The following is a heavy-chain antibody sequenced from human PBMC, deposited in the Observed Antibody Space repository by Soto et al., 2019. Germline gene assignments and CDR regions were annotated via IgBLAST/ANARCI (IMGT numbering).Heavy chain of an antibody. V-gene: IGHV4-34*01. CDR3: ARGPNYYGSGSYTRYYYYYGMDV. D-gene: IGHD3-10*01. CDR2: INHSGST. Sequence: PSETLSLTCAVYGGSFSGYYWSWIRQPPGKGLEWIGEINHSGSTNYNPSLKSRVTISVDTSKNQFSLKLSSVTAADTAVYYCARGPNYYGSGSYTRYYYYYGMDVWGQGTTVTVSS. J-gene: IGHJ6*02. CDR1: GGSFSGYY.